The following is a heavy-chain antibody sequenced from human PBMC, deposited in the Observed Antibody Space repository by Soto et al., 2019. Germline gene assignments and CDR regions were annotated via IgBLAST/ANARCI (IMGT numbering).Heavy chain of an antibody. D-gene: IGHD1-26*01. V-gene: IGHV4-30-4*01. CDR1: GDSISSGDYY. CDR3: ARRSYSGSYEAWFDP. Sequence: SETLSLTCTVSGDSISSGDYYWSWIRQPPGKGLEWIGYIYYSGSTYYNPSLKSRVTISVDTSKNKFSLKLSSVTAADTAVYYCARRSYSGSYEAWFDPMRQVPLITVSS. CDR2: IYYSGST. J-gene: IGHJ5*02.